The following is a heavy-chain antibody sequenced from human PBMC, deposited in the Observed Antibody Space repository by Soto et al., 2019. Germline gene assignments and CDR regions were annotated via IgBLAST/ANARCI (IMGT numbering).Heavy chain of an antibody. D-gene: IGHD2-2*02. J-gene: IGHJ6*02. CDR2: LHSDGSTT. CDR3: ARELPTTIRGGYYYSYGMDV. V-gene: IGHV3-74*03. CDR1: GFILSSYW. Sequence: XESLRLSCAASGFILSSYWMHWVRQVPGKGLVWVSRLHSDGSTTTYADSVKGRFTISRDNAKNTLYLQMNSLRAEDTAVYYCARELPTTIRGGYYYSYGMDVWGQGTTVTVSS.